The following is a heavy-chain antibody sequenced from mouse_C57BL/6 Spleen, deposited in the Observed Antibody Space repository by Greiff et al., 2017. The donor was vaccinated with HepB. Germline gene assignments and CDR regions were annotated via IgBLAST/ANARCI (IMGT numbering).Heavy chain of an antibody. CDR3: ATMITTGAMDY. Sequence: VQLKQSGPELVKPGASVKISCKASGYSFTGYYMNWVKQSPEKSLEWIGEINPSTGGTTYNQKFKAKATLTVDKSSSTAYMQLKSLTSEDSAVYYCATMITTGAMDYWGQGTSVTVSS. CDR1: GYSFTGYY. CDR2: INPSTGGT. D-gene: IGHD2-4*01. J-gene: IGHJ4*01. V-gene: IGHV1-42*01.